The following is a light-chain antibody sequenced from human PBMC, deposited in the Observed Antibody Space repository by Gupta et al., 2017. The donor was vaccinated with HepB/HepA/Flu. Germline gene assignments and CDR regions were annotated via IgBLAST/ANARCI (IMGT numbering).Light chain of an antibody. V-gene: IGKV3-20*01. Sequence: EIVLTQSPGTLSLSPGERATLSCRASQSLGSTHLAWYHQKPGQAPRLLIYGASNRAAGIPDRFRGSGSGTDFTLKITRLEPEDVAVYYCKQYGPTPFTFGHGTTVDIK. J-gene: IGKJ3*01. CDR3: KQYGPTPFT. CDR1: QSLGSTH. CDR2: GAS.